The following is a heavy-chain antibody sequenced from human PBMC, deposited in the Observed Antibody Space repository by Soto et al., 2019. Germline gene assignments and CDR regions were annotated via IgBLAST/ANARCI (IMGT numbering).Heavy chain of an antibody. Sequence: SETLSLTCAVYGGSFSGYYWSWIRQPPGKGLEWIGEINHSGSTNYNPSLKSRVTISVDTSKNQFSLKLSSVTAADTAVYYCARGHDHLEYSGYDGLKNFDYWGQGTLVTVSS. CDR1: GGSFSGYY. CDR2: INHSGST. D-gene: IGHD5-12*01. CDR3: ARGHDHLEYSGYDGLKNFDY. J-gene: IGHJ4*02. V-gene: IGHV4-34*01.